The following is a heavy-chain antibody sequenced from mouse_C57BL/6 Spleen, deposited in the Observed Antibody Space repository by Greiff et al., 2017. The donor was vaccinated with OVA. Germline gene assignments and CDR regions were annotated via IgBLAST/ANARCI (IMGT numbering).Heavy chain of an antibody. CDR1: GFSFNTYA. CDR2: IRSKSNNYAT. CDR3: VSLNPFAY. V-gene: IGHV10-1*01. J-gene: IGHJ3*01. Sequence: EVQLQQSGGGLVQPKGSLKLSCAASGFSFNTYAMNWVRQAPGKGLEWVARIRSKSNNYATYYADSVKDRFTISRDDSESMLYLQMNNLKTEDTAMYYCVSLNPFAYWGQGTLVTVSA.